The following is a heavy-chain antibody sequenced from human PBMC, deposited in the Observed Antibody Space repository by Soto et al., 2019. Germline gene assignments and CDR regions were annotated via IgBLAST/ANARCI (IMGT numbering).Heavy chain of an antibody. CDR2: ISGSGGST. CDR3: AKDFLPEPTTVTPFDY. V-gene: IGHV3-23*01. D-gene: IGHD4-17*01. CDR1: GFTFSSYA. Sequence: GGSLRLSCAASGFTFSSYAMSWVRQAPGKGLEWVSAISGSGGSTYYADSVKGRFTISRDNSKNTLYLQMNSLRAEDTAVYYCAKDFLPEPTTVTPFDYWGQGTLDTVSS. J-gene: IGHJ4*02.